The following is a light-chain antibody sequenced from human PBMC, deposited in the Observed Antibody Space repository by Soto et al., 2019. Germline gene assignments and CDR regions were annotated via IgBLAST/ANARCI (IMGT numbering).Light chain of an antibody. Sequence: EVLMSQSPPTLSVSPGERATLSCRASQSISSNLAWYQHKPGQAPRLLMYGASTRATGIPARFSGSGSGTDFTLTISSLEPEDFAVYYCQPRSDWPPITFGQGTRLEI. CDR3: QPRSDWPPIT. V-gene: IGKV3-15*01. CDR2: GAS. J-gene: IGKJ5*01. CDR1: QSISSN.